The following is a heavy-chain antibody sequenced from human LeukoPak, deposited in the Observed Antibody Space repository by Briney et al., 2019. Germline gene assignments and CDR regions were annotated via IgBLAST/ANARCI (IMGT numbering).Heavy chain of an antibody. CDR3: ASGYCSSTSCPYGMDV. CDR2: ISSSSSYI. CDR1: GFTFSSYS. Sequence: KYGGSLRLSCAASGFTFSSYSMNWVRQAPGKGLEWVSSISSSSSYIYYADSVKGRFTISRDNAKNSLYLQMNSLRAEDTAVYYCASGYCSSTSCPYGMDVWGQGTTVTVSS. J-gene: IGHJ6*02. D-gene: IGHD2-2*01. V-gene: IGHV3-21*01.